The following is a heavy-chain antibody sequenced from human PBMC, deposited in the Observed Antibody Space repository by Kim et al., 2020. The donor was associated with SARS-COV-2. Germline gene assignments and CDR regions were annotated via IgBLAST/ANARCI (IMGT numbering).Heavy chain of an antibody. CDR3: ASHPNWNDPGFDY. CDR2: IYYSGST. Sequence: SETLSLTCTVSGGSISSYYWSWIRQPPGKGLEWIGYIYYSGSTNYNPSLKSRVTISVDTSKNQFSLKLSSVTAADTAVYYCASHPNWNDPGFDYWGQGTLVTVSS. J-gene: IGHJ4*02. D-gene: IGHD1-1*01. V-gene: IGHV4-59*13. CDR1: GGSISSYY.